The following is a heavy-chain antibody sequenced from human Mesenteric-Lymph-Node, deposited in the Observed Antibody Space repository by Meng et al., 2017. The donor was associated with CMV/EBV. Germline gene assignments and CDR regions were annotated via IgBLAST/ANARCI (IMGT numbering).Heavy chain of an antibody. CDR3: ARDVLGYCSSTSCYTVGYYYGMDV. CDR2: ISSSGSTI. V-gene: IGHV3-48*03. D-gene: IGHD2-2*02. Sequence: GGSLRLSCAASGFTFSSYEMNWVRQAPGKGLEWVSYISSSGSTIYYADPVKGRFTISRDNAKNSLYLQMNSLRAEDTAVYYCARDVLGYCSSTSCYTVGYYYGMDVWGQGTTVTVSS. CDR1: GFTFSSYE. J-gene: IGHJ6*02.